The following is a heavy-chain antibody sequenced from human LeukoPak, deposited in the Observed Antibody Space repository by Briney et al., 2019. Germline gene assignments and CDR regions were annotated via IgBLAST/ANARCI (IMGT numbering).Heavy chain of an antibody. CDR2: IYQSGST. CDR1: GGSISSSKW. V-gene: IGHV4-4*02. D-gene: IGHD3-22*01. CDR3: AREGSSGHSIDP. Sequence: PSETLSLTCAVSGGSISSSKWWSWVRQPPGKGLEWIGEIYQSGSTNYNPSLKSRVTISVDKSKNQFSLRLSSVTAADTAVYYCAREGSSGHSIDPWGQGTLVTASS. J-gene: IGHJ5*02.